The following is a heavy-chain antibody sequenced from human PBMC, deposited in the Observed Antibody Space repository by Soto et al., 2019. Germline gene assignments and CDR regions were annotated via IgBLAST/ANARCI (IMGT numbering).Heavy chain of an antibody. D-gene: IGHD3-3*01. J-gene: IGHJ4*02. Sequence: TGGSLRLSCAASGFTFSSYAMSWVRQAPGKGLEWVSAISGSGGSTYYADSVKGRFTISRDNSKNTLYLQMNSLRAEDTAVYYCANSGITYYDFWSGYYYWGQGTLVTVSS. CDR1: GFTFSSYA. CDR2: ISGSGGST. V-gene: IGHV3-23*01. CDR3: ANSGITYYDFWSGYYY.